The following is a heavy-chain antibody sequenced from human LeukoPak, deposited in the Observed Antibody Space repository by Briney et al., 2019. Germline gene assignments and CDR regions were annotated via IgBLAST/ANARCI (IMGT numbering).Heavy chain of an antibody. V-gene: IGHV4-61*01. Sequence: SETLSLTCTVSGASVSSGSNYWSWLRQPPGKGLEWIGYIYYSGYTNYNPSLKSRVTISADTSKNQFSLKLSSVTAADTAVYYCARGRDDYDSSGYLPFQHWGQGTLVSVSS. CDR3: ARGRDDYDSSGYLPFQH. D-gene: IGHD3-22*01. J-gene: IGHJ1*01. CDR2: IYYSGYT. CDR1: GASVSSGSNY.